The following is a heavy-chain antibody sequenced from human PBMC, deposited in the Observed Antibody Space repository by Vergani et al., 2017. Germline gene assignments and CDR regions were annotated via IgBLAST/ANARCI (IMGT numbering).Heavy chain of an antibody. Sequence: QVQLVQSGAEVKKPGASVKVSCKVSGYTLTELSIHWVRQAPGKGLEWMGGLDPEDGETTYAQKFQGRVTMTEDTSPDTAYMELSSLRSEDTAVYYCATSLWFGELSRSHYWGQGTLVTVSS. V-gene: IGHV1-24*01. CDR1: GYTLTELS. CDR2: LDPEDGET. J-gene: IGHJ4*02. CDR3: ATSLWFGELSRSHY. D-gene: IGHD3-10*01.